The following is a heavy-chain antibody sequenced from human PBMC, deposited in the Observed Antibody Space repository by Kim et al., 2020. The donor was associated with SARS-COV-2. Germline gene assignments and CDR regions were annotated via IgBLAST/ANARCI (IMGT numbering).Heavy chain of an antibody. Sequence: YYTDSVKGRFTISRDNAKNSLTLQMNSLRPEDTAVYYCARTHGTEYLPLDLWGQGTLLTVSS. D-gene: IGHD1-1*01. V-gene: IGHV3-21*01. J-gene: IGHJ5*02. CDR3: ARTHGTEYLPLDL.